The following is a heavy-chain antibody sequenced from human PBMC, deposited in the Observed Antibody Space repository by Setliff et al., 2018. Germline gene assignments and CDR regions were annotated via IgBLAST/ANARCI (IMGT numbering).Heavy chain of an antibody. Sequence: PSETLSLTCTVSGYSISSGYIWGWIRQPPGEGLEWVGNIGHTGSINYNPSLKSRLTISRDTSKNQVSLKSNSVTATDTAVYYCARDLGHGGDSDYWGQGILVTVSS. V-gene: IGHV4-38-2*02. CDR3: ARDLGHGGDSDY. J-gene: IGHJ4*02. CDR2: IGHTGSI. D-gene: IGHD2-21*02. CDR1: GYSISSGYI.